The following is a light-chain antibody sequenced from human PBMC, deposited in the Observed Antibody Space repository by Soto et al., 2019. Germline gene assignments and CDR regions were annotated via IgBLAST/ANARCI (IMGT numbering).Light chain of an antibody. J-gene: IGLJ1*01. CDR1: SSDVANYNL. CDR3: LSYTSSRPSGV. CDR2: EST. Sequence: QSALTQPASVSGSPGQSVTISCTGTSSDVANYNLVSWYQQHPGKAPRLIIYESTKRPSGISTRFSGSKSGNAASLTISGLQVEDEAEYHCLSYTSSRPSGVFGSGTKLTVL. V-gene: IGLV2-14*02.